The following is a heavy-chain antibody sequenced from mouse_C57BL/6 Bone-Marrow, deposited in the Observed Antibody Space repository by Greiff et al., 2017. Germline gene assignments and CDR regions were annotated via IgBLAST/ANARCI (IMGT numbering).Heavy chain of an antibody. CDR2: SYPRSGNT. V-gene: IGHV1-81*01. J-gene: IGHJ3*01. CDR1: GYTFTSYG. CDR3: ARSGFAWFAY. Sequence: QVQLQQSGAELARPGASVKLSCKASGYTFTSYGISWVKQRTGQGLEWIGESYPRSGNTYYNEKFKGKATLTADKSSSTAYMELRSLTSEDSAVYFCARSGFAWFAYWGQGTLVTVSA.